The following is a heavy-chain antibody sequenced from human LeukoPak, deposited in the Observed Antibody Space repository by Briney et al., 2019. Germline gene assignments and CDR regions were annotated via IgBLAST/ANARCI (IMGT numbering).Heavy chain of an antibody. J-gene: IGHJ2*01. V-gene: IGHV4-38-2*01. Sequence: SETLSLTCAVSGYSINSGYCWGWIRQPPGKGLEWIGGIDHSGNTHYNPSLKNRVTISVDTSKNEFSLKLSSVTATDTAVYYCARNPRSPAKMDADGHKEYTDYYFDLWGRGTLVTVSS. D-gene: IGHD5-24*01. CDR2: IDHSGNT. CDR1: GYSINSGYC. CDR3: ARNPRSPAKMDADGHKEYTDYYFDL.